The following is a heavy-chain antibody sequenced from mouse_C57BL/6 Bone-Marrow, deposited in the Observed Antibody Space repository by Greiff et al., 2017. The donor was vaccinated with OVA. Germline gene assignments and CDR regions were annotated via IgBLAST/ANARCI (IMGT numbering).Heavy chain of an antibody. V-gene: IGHV1-15*01. CDR1: GYTFTDYA. D-gene: IGHD1-1*01. Sequence: QVQLQQSGAELVRPGASVTLSCKASGYTFTDYAMHWVKQTPVHGLEWIGAIDPETGGTAYNQKFKGKAILTADKSSSTAYMELRSLTSEDSAVYYCTRGGYCGSSLWYFDVWGTGTTVTVSS. CDR2: IDPETGGT. CDR3: TRGGYCGSSLWYFDV. J-gene: IGHJ1*03.